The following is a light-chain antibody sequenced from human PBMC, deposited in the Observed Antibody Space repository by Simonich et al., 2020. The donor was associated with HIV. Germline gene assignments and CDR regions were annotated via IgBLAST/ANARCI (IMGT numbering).Light chain of an antibody. CDR1: QSVGSN. V-gene: IGKV3-15*01. CDR3: QQYNNWPYT. Sequence: EIVMTQSPATLSVSPGKRATRSCRASQSVGSNLAWYQQKPGQAPRLLIYGASTRATGIPARFSGSGSGTEFTLTISSLQSEDFAVYYCQQYNNWPYTFGQGTKLEIK. J-gene: IGKJ2*01. CDR2: GAS.